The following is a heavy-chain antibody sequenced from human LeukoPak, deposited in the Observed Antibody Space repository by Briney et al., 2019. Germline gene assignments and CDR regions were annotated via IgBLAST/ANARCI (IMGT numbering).Heavy chain of an antibody. Sequence: PKASVSVSSKASGGTLSSYAISWVRQAPGQGLEWMGRIIPLLGIANYAQKFQGRVKITEDKSTSTEYNELSSLRSEDTVVYYCARAKARETTTVTKGGEDYWGQGTLVTVSS. CDR3: ARAKARETTTVTKGGEDY. J-gene: IGHJ4*02. D-gene: IGHD4-11*01. CDR2: IIPLLGIA. V-gene: IGHV1-69*04. CDR1: GGTLSSYA.